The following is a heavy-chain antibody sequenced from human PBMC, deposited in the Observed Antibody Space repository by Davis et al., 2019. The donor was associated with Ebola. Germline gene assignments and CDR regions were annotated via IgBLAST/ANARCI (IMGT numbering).Heavy chain of an antibody. Sequence: GGSLRLSCAASGFTVSSNYMSWVRQAPGKGLEWVAVISYDGSNKYYADSVKGRFTISRDNSKNTLYLQMNSLRAEDTAVYYCARRPTVTTGAHFDYWGQGTLVTVSS. J-gene: IGHJ4*02. CDR3: ARRPTVTTGAHFDY. D-gene: IGHD4-17*01. CDR1: GFTVSSNY. V-gene: IGHV3-30-3*01. CDR2: ISYDGSNK.